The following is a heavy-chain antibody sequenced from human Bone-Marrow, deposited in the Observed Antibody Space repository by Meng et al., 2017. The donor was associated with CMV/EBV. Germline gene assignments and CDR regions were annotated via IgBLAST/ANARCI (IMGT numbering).Heavy chain of an antibody. CDR1: GGSITSGGYY. V-gene: IGHV4-31*03. Sequence: NVYGGSITSGGYYWSWIRQLPGKGLEWIGYIYYSGSTYYNPSLKSRVTISVDTSKNQFSLNVTSVTAADTAVYYCARDPNGNNWFDPWGQGTLVTVSS. CDR2: IYYSGST. J-gene: IGHJ5*02. CDR3: ARDPNGNNWFDP. D-gene: IGHD1-1*01.